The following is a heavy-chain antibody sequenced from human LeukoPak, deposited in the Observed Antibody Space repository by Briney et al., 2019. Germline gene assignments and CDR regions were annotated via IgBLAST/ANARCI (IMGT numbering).Heavy chain of an antibody. CDR2: ISSTSGTI. V-gene: IGHV3-48*04. CDR3: AREAYCSSTSCYTEFYYYYYMDV. D-gene: IGHD2-2*02. Sequence: GGSLRLSCAASGFTFSSYSMNWVRQAPGKGLEWVSYISSTSGTIHYTDSVKGRFTISRDNAKNSLYLQMNSLRAEDTAVYYCAREAYCSSTSCYTEFYYYYYMDVWGKGTTVTVSS. CDR1: GFTFSSYS. J-gene: IGHJ6*03.